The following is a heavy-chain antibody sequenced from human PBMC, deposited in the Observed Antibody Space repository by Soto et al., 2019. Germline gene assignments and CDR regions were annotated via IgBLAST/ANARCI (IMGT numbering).Heavy chain of an antibody. CDR2: IRGTSSTI. CDR1: GFTFIPYG. J-gene: IGHJ4*02. CDR3: ARARGNYYNPGTDIDY. Sequence: GGSLRLSCVASGFTFIPYGMNWVRQAPGKGLEWVSYIRGTSSTIYYADSVKGRFTISRDNAKNSLYLQMNSLKDEDTAVYYCARARGNYYNPGTDIDYWGQGALVTVSS. D-gene: IGHD1-26*01. V-gene: IGHV3-48*02.